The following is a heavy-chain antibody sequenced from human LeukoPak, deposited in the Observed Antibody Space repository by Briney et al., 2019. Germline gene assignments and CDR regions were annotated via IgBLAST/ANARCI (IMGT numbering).Heavy chain of an antibody. CDR1: GYTFTSYD. Sequence: GASVKVSCKASGYTFTSYDINWVRQAPGQGLEWMGGIIPIFGTANYAQKFQGRVTITADESTSTAYMELSSLRSEDTAVYYCARSAYSSRQYFQHWGQGTLVTVSS. CDR2: IIPIFGTA. D-gene: IGHD6-19*01. CDR3: ARSAYSSRQYFQH. J-gene: IGHJ1*01. V-gene: IGHV1-69*13.